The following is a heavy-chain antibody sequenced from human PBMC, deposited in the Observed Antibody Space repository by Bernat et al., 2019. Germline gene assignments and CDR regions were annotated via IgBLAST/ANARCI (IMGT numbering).Heavy chain of an antibody. Sequence: QVQLQQSGPGLVKPSQTLSLTCAISGDSVSSKSVAWNWIRQSPSRGLEWLGRTYYRSKWYNDYAEAVKSRITISPDTSKNQFSLQLNSVTPEDTAVYYCARDTFSGPNWFDPWGQGTLVTVSP. CDR2: TYYRSKWYN. D-gene: IGHD3-16*01. V-gene: IGHV6-1*01. CDR3: ARDTFSGPNWFDP. CDR1: GDSVSSKSVA. J-gene: IGHJ5*02.